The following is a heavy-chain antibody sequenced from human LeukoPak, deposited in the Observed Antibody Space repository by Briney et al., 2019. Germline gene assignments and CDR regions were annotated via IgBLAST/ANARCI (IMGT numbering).Heavy chain of an antibody. CDR1: GYIFSTYG. J-gene: IGHJ3*02. Sequence: ASVKVSCKASGYIFSTYGISWVRQAPGQGLEWMGWISGYNDDTNYAQKLQGRVTMTTDTSTSTAYMELRSLTSDDTAVYYCARDHGFSGGSYFDTFDIWGRGTMVTVSS. D-gene: IGHD1-26*01. CDR2: ISGYNDDT. V-gene: IGHV1-18*01. CDR3: ARDHGFSGGSYFDTFDI.